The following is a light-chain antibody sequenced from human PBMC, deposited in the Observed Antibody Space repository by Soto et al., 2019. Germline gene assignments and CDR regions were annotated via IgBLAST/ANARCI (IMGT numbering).Light chain of an antibody. CDR3: LLSYNGPYV. V-gene: IGLV7-46*01. CDR1: TGAVTNGHY. CDR2: DTT. J-gene: IGLJ1*01. Sequence: QAVVTQDPSLTVSPGGTVTLTCGPSTGAVTNGHYPYWFQQKPGQATRTLIYDTTNRHSWTPARFSGSLLGGKAALTLSGAQPEDEAEYYCLLSYNGPYVFGTGTKVTVL.